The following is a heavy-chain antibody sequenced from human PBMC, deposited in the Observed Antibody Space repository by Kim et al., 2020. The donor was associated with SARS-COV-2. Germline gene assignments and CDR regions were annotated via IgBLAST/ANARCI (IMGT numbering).Heavy chain of an antibody. Sequence: ASVKVSCKASGYTFSTYDINWVRQAPGQGLEWMAWMNPKSGNTGLAQKFQGRVTLTRNTSSSTAYMELRGLRSDDTAIYYCARTRTWLQPFDFWGQGTRVAVAS. V-gene: IGHV1-8*01. J-gene: IGHJ4*02. CDR2: MNPKSGNT. CDR3: ARTRTWLQPFDF. D-gene: IGHD6-19*01. CDR1: GYTFSTYD.